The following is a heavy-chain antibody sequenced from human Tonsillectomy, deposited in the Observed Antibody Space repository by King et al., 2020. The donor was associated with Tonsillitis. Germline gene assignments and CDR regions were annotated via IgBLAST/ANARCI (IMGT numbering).Heavy chain of an antibody. J-gene: IGHJ3*01. V-gene: IGHV3-23*04. CDR3: AKAIPVSGRGYAFDF. CDR1: GFTFSNCA. CDR2: ISDSATST. Sequence: VQLVESGGGLVQPGGSLRLSCAASGFTFSNCAMNWVRQAPGKGLDWVSGISDSATSTYYADSVRGRFTISRDNSKNTVYLQMNSLRAEDTAIYFCAKAIPVSGRGYAFDFWGRGTMVTVSS. D-gene: IGHD6-19*01.